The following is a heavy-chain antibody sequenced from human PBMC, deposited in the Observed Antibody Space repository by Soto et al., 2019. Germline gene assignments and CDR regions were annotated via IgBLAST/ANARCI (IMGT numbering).Heavy chain of an antibody. J-gene: IGHJ4*02. CDR2: IWYDGSNK. CDR3: AKIDDSSGYFVFDY. V-gene: IGHV3-33*06. D-gene: IGHD3-22*01. Sequence: GGSLRLSCAASGFTFSSYGMHWVRQAPGKGLEWVAVIWYDGSNKYYADSVKGRFTISRDNSKNTLYLQMNSLRAEDTAVYYCAKIDDSSGYFVFDYWGQGTLVTVSS. CDR1: GFTFSSYG.